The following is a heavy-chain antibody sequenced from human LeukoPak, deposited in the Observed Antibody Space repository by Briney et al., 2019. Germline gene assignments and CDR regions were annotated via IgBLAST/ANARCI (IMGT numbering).Heavy chain of an antibody. J-gene: IGHJ4*02. CDR1: GYSISSGYY. Sequence: SETLSLTCTVSGYSISSGYYWGWIRQPPGKGPEWIGSIYHSGSTYYNPSLKSRVTISVDTSKNQFSLKLSSVTAADTAVYYCASEYFDWLSPTYYWGQGTLVTVSS. V-gene: IGHV4-38-2*02. D-gene: IGHD3-9*01. CDR2: IYHSGST. CDR3: ASEYFDWLSPTYY.